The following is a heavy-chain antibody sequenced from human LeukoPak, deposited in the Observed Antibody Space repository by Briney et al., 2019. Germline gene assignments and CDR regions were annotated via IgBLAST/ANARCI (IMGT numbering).Heavy chain of an antibody. J-gene: IGHJ5*01. CDR3: VRDWDHFDFDS. CDR2: IKGDGSHT. V-gene: IGHV3-74*01. D-gene: IGHD1-26*01. CDR1: GFTFRGYW. Sequence: PGGSLRLSCAASGFTFRGYWMHWIRQAPGKGLVWVSRIKGDGSHTIYADSVKGRFTISRDNAKNTLYLQMKSLRVEDTALYYCVRDWDHFDFDSWGQGTLVTVSS.